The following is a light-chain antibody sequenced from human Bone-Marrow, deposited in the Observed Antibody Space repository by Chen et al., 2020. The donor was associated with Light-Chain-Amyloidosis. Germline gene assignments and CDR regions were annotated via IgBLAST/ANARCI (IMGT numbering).Light chain of an antibody. CDR3: QSADSSGTYEVI. Sequence: SCELTQPPSVSVSPGQTPGVTCPGNELPTKYAYWYQQKPGQAPVLVIHRDTERPSGISERFSGSSSGTTATVTISGVQAEDEDDYHGQSADSSGTYEVIFGGGTKLTV. J-gene: IGLJ2*01. V-gene: IGLV3-25*03. CDR2: RDT. CDR1: ELPTKY.